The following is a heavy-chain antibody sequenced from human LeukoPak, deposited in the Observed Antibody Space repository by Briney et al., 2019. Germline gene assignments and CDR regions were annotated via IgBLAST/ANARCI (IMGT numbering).Heavy chain of an antibody. CDR1: GGSISSSSYY. V-gene: IGHV4-39*01. D-gene: IGHD2-15*01. CDR3: ARGRWLGYCSGGSCRPFYYYYMDV. CDR2: IYYSGST. Sequence: SETLSLTCTVSGGSISSSSYYWGWIRQPPGKGLEWIGSIYYSGSTYYNPSLKSRVTISVDTSKNQFSLKLSSVTAADTAVYYCARGRWLGYCSGGSCRPFYYYYMDVWGKGTTVTVSS. J-gene: IGHJ6*03.